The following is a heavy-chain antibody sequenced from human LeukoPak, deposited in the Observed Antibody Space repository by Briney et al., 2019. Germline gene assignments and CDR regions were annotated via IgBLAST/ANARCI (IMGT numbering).Heavy chain of an antibody. J-gene: IGHJ3*02. CDR2: IYTSGST. D-gene: IGHD3-3*01. CDR1: GDSISSGSYY. CDR3: ARGAYDFWSGDASGAFDI. V-gene: IGHV4-61*02. Sequence: PSQTLSLTCTVSGDSISSGSYYWSWIRQPAGKGLEWIGRIYTSGSTNYNPSLKSRVTISVDTSKNQFSLKLSSVTAADTAVYYCARGAYDFWSGDASGAFDIWGQGTMVTVSS.